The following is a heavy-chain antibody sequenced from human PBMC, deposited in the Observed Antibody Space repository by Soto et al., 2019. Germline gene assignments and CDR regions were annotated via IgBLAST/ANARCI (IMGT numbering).Heavy chain of an antibody. CDR3: ARDHLAARPRYWFDP. J-gene: IGHJ5*02. Sequence: QVQLVESGGGVVQPGRSLRLSCAASGFTFSSYAMHWVRQAPGKGLEWVAVISYDGSNKYYADSVKGRFTISRDNSKNTLNLQMNSLRAEDTAVYYCARDHLAARPRYWFDPWGQGTLVTVSS. D-gene: IGHD6-6*01. V-gene: IGHV3-30-3*01. CDR1: GFTFSSYA. CDR2: ISYDGSNK.